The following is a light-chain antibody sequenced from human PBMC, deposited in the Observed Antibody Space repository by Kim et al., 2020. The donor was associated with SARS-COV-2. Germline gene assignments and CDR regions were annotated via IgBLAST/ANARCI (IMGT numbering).Light chain of an antibody. CDR2: KAS. CDR1: QSISDG. V-gene: IGKV1-5*03. CDR3: QHYNSYPDT. J-gene: IGKJ2*01. Sequence: ASGGDNVNIPCRASQSISDGLAWYQQKPGKAPNLLIYKASTLESGVTARFSGSGSGTEFSLTISSLQPDDFATYYCQHYNSYPDTFGQGTKLE.